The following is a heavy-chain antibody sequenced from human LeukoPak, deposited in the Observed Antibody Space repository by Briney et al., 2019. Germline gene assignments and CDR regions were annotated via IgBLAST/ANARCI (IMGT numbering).Heavy chain of an antibody. J-gene: IGHJ4*02. CDR2: TYYRSKWNN. CDR3: ARSRGAIVDY. V-gene: IGHV6-1*01. CDR1: GDSVSSNSAA. Sequence: SQTLTLTCAISGDSVSSNSAAWNWIRQSPSRGLEWLGRTYYRSKWNNDYAPSVKSRIAVNPDTSKNQFSLQLNSVTPEDTAVYYCARSRGAIVDYWGQGTLVIVSS.